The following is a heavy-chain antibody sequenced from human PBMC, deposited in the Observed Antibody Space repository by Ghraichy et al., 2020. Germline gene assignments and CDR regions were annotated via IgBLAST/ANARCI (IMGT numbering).Heavy chain of an antibody. CDR3: ARGGASGSGSYYPDDAFDI. CDR1: GFTFSSYS. CDR2: ISSSSSYI. J-gene: IGHJ3*02. V-gene: IGHV3-21*01. Sequence: LSLTCAASGFTFSSYSMNWVRQAPGKGLEWVSSISSSSSYIYYADSVKGRFTISRDNAKNSLYLQMNSLRAEDTAVYYCARGGASGSGSYYPDDAFDIWGQGTMVTVSS. D-gene: IGHD3-10*01.